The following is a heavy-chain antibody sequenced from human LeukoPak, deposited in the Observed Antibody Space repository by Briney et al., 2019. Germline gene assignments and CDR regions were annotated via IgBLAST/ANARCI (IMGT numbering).Heavy chain of an antibody. V-gene: IGHV3-30-3*01. Sequence: QPGRCLRLSCAASGFTFSSYAMHWVRQAPGKGLEWVAVISYDGSNKYYADSVKGRFTISRDNSKNTLYLQMNSLRAEDTAVYYCARERHLVVTIDYWGQGTLVTVSS. CDR3: ARERHLVVTIDY. J-gene: IGHJ4*02. CDR1: GFTFSSYA. CDR2: ISYDGSNK. D-gene: IGHD4-23*01.